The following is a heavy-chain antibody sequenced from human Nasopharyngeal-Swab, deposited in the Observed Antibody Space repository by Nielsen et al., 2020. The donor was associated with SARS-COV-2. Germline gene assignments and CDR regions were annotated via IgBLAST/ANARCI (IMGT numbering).Heavy chain of an antibody. CDR2: IYHSGST. CDR3: ASQIAARFDY. Sequence: WIRQPPGEGLEWIGEIYHSGSTNYNPSLKSRVTISVDKSKNQFSLKLSSVTAADTAVYYCASQIAARFDYWGQGTLVTVSS. D-gene: IGHD6-6*01. V-gene: IGHV4-4*02. J-gene: IGHJ4*02.